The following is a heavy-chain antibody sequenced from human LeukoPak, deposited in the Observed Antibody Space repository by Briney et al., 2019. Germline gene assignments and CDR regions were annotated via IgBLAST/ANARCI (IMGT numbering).Heavy chain of an antibody. V-gene: IGHV3-21*01. CDR2: ISSSSSDI. CDR3: AKADRTGSYSYHYMDV. CDR1: GFTFSSYS. J-gene: IGHJ6*03. D-gene: IGHD1-14*01. Sequence: GGSLRLSCAASGFTFSSYSMNWVRQAPGKGLEWVSSISSSSSDIYYADSVKGRFTITRDNSKNTLYLQMNSLRAEDTAVYYCAKADRTGSYSYHYMDVWGKGTTVTVSS.